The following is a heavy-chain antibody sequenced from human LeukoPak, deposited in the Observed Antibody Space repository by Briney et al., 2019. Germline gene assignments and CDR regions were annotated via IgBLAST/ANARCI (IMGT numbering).Heavy chain of an antibody. V-gene: IGHV4-39*01. D-gene: IGHD3-3*01. CDR3: ARHRGDFWSGYPYFDY. CDR2: IYYSGST. Sequence: SETLSLTCTVSGGSISSSSYYWGWIRQPPGKGLEWIGSIYYSGSTYYNPSLKSRVTISVDTSKNQFSLKLSSVTAADTAVYYCARHRGDFWSGYPYFDYWGQGTLVTISS. CDR1: GGSISSSSYY. J-gene: IGHJ4*02.